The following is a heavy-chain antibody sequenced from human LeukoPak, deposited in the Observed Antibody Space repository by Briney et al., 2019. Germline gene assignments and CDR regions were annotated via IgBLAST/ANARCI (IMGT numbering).Heavy chain of an antibody. CDR1: GYTFSGYY. CDR2: INPNSGGT. V-gene: IGHV1-2*02. J-gene: IGHJ4*02. D-gene: IGHD3-10*01. Sequence: GASVKVSCKASGYTFSGYYMHWVRQAPGQGLEWMGWINPNSGGTKYAQRFQGRVTMTADTSTTTAYMELRSLRSDDTAVYYCARVADYGSGSHLFDYWGQGTLVAVSS. CDR3: ARVADYGSGSHLFDY.